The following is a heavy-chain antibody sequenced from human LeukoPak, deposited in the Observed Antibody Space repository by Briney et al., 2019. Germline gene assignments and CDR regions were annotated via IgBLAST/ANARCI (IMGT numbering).Heavy chain of an antibody. CDR3: ARWNGDYVRSNWFDP. D-gene: IGHD4-17*01. CDR1: GYSFTSYW. Sequence: GESLKISCKGSGYSFTSYWIGWVRQMPGKGLEWMGIIYPGDSDTRYSPSFQGQVTISADKSISTAYLQWSSLKASDTVMYYCARWNGDYVRSNWFDPWGQGTLVTVSS. CDR2: IYPGDSDT. J-gene: IGHJ5*02. V-gene: IGHV5-51*01.